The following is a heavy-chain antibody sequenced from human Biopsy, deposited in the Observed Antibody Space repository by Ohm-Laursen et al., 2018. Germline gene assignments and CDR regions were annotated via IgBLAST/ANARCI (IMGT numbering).Heavy chain of an antibody. CDR2: INPSGSTT. Sequence: SVKVSCNASRYSFTSYYMHWVRQAPGQGLEWMGMINPSGSTTSYPQIFQGRVTMTRDTSKSTVYMELSSLRSADTAVYFCARNTGWYGDLYYFDYWGQGTLVTVSS. D-gene: IGHD6-19*01. V-gene: IGHV1-46*01. CDR3: ARNTGWYGDLYYFDY. CDR1: RYSFTSYY. J-gene: IGHJ4*02.